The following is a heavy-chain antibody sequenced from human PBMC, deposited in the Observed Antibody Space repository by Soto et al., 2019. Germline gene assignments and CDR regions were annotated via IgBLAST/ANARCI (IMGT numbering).Heavy chain of an antibody. Sequence: GGSLRLSCAASGFTFSDYAIIWIRQVPGKGLQWVSGLYGNGGGVHYPDSVKGRFTISRDNSASSAYLQMNNLRVEDTAVYYCARDAVPFAVIWLAHDWGQGSVVTVSS. CDR1: GFTFSDYA. CDR2: LYGNGGGV. D-gene: IGHD2-2*01. J-gene: IGHJ4*02. V-gene: IGHV3-23*01. CDR3: ARDAVPFAVIWLAHD.